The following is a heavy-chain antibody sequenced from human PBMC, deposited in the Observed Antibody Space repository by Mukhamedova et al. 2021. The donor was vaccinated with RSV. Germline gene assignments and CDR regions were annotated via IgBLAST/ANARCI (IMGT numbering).Heavy chain of an antibody. J-gene: IGHJ4*02. Sequence: GNSNYNPSFKNRVTISIDTARNQFSLELTSVTAADTAVYYCVRELAARLWGQGALVTVSS. D-gene: IGHD6-6*01. CDR2: GNS. V-gene: IGHV4-59*01. CDR3: VRELAARL.